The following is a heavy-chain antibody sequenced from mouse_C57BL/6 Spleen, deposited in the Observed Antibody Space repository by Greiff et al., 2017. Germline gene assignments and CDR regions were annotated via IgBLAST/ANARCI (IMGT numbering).Heavy chain of an antibody. CDR1: GYTFTDYE. J-gene: IGHJ2*01. CDR3: TRSYYGSSYFGY. CDR2: IDPETGGT. D-gene: IGHD1-1*01. Sequence: VQLQQSGAELVRPGASVTLSCTASGYTFTDYEMHWVKPTPLHGLEWIGAIDPETGGTAYNQTFKGKAILTADNTSSTAYMELRSLTSEDSAVYYCTRSYYGSSYFGYWGQGTTLPVAS. V-gene: IGHV1-15*01.